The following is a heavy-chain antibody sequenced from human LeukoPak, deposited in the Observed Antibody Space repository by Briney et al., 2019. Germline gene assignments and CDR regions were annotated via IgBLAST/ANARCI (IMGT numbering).Heavy chain of an antibody. D-gene: IGHD6-19*01. Sequence: WGSLRLSCAASGFTFSSYAMHWVRQAPGKGLEWVAVISYDGSNKYYADSVKGRFTISRDNSKNTLYLQMNSLRVEDTAVYYCVSGRDSGYWGQGTLVIVSS. CDR3: VSGRDSGY. CDR2: ISYDGSNK. V-gene: IGHV3-30-3*01. CDR1: GFTFSSYA. J-gene: IGHJ4*02.